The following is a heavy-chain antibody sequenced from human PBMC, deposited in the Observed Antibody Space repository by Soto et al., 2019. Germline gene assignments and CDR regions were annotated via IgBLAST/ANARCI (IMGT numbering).Heavy chain of an antibody. D-gene: IGHD3-22*01. CDR3: ARDRWLEAPYLDY. CDR1: GYTFVSYG. V-gene: IGHV1-18*01. Sequence: QIHLLQSGAEVKKPGASVRVSCKASGYTFVSYGINWVRQAPGLGLEWLGWSSAFNGDTRYAQKFQGRVIMTTDTSTDTAYMELWSLRPDDTAVYYCARDRWLEAPYLDYWGQGTLVTVSS. J-gene: IGHJ4*02. CDR2: SSAFNGDT.